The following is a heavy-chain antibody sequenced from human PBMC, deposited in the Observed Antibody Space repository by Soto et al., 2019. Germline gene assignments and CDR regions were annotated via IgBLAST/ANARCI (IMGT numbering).Heavy chain of an antibody. CDR3: XXXXXXXAXDY. CDR1: GFTFSSYA. Sequence: QVQLVESGGGVVQPGRSLRLSCAASGFTFSSYAMHWVRQAPGKGLEWVAVISYDGSNKYYADSVKGRFTISRDNSKXXXXXXXXXXXXXXXXXXXXXXXXXXXAXDYWGQGTLVTVSS. V-gene: IGHV3-30-3*01. J-gene: IGHJ4*02. CDR2: ISYDGSNK.